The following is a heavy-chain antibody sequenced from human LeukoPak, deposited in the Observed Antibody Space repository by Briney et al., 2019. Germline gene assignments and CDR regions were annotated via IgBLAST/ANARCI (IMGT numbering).Heavy chain of an antibody. Sequence: GGSLRLSRAASGFTFDDYAMHWVRQAPGKGLEWVSGISWNSGSIGCADSVKGRFTISRDNAKNSLYLQMNSLRAEDTALYYCAKVHLGGDYEGYFDLWGRGTLVTVSS. D-gene: IGHD4-17*01. J-gene: IGHJ2*01. CDR2: ISWNSGSI. CDR3: AKVHLGGDYEGYFDL. V-gene: IGHV3-9*01. CDR1: GFTFDDYA.